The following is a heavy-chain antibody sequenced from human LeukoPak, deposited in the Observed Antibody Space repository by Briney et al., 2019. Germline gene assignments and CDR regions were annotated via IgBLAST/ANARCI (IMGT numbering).Heavy chain of an antibody. CDR3: ARVSAYCVY. Sequence: GGSLRLSCAASGFTFTSYWMSWVRQAPGKGLEWLANIKQDGSEKYYVDFVKGRFTISRDNAKNSLYLQMNSLRAEDTAVYYCARVSAYCVYWGQGTLVTVSS. CDR1: GFTFTSYW. D-gene: IGHD2-2*01. V-gene: IGHV3-7*04. J-gene: IGHJ4*02. CDR2: IKQDGSEK.